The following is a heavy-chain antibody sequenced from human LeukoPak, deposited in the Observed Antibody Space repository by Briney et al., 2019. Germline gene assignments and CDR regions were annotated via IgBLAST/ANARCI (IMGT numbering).Heavy chain of an antibody. J-gene: IGHJ5*02. D-gene: IGHD2-15*01. Sequence: SRTLSLTSALSGDSVSIDFAAWNWIRQSPSRGLEWLGSTYYRSKWYRDYPASVKRRIIINADTSKNQFSLHLNSVTPEDTAVYYCARGLAANFWWFAPWAQGPLVTVSS. CDR2: TYYRSKWYR. CDR3: ARGLAANFWWFAP. CDR1: GDSVSIDFAA. V-gene: IGHV6-1*01.